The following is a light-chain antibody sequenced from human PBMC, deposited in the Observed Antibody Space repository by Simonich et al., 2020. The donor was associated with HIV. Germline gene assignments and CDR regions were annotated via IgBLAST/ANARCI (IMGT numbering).Light chain of an antibody. J-gene: IGKJ2*01. Sequence: DIQMTQSPSTLSASVGARVTTPCRASQSLSSWLAWYQQKPGKAPKLLIYKAYRLDSGFPSRFSGSGSGTDFTLTISSLQPEDFATYYCQQSYSTPPYTFGQGTKLEIK. CDR1: QSLSSW. CDR2: KAY. CDR3: QQSYSTPPYT. V-gene: IGKV1-5*03.